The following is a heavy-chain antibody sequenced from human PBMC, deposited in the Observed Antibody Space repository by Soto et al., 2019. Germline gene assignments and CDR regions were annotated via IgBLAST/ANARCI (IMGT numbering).Heavy chain of an antibody. J-gene: IGHJ5*02. CDR3: ARERCSGGSCFYNWFDP. Sequence: GASVKVSCKASGYTFTSYGIIWVRQAPGQGLEWMGYISPNSGATTYAQNLQGRLTLTTDTSTSTAYMELRSLRSDDTAVYYCARERCSGGSCFYNWFDPWGQGTLVTVSS. CDR1: GYTFTSYG. V-gene: IGHV1-18*01. D-gene: IGHD2-15*01. CDR2: ISPNSGAT.